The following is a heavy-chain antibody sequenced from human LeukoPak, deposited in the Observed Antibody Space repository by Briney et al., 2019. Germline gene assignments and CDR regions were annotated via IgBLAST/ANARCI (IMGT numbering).Heavy chain of an antibody. CDR1: GFTLDNYA. D-gene: IGHD3-10*01. Sequence: GGSLRLSCAASGFTLDNYAMHWVRQAPGKGLEGVSGISGNSGSIGYADSVKGRFTISRDNAKNSLYLQMNSLRAEDTALYYCAKDLGRITMVRGSQGFDYWGQGTLVTVSS. CDR2: ISGNSGSI. V-gene: IGHV3-9*01. J-gene: IGHJ4*02. CDR3: AKDLGRITMVRGSQGFDY.